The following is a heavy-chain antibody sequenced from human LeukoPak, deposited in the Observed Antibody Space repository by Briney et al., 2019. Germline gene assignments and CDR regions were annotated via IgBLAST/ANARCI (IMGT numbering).Heavy chain of an antibody. CDR3: ARDQLFRSYYDAFDI. Sequence: PSETLSLTCTVSGVSISSSNSYWGWIRQPPGKGLEWIGSIYYSGNTYYNASLKSQVSISIDTSKNQFSLRLTSVTAADTAVYYCARDQLFRSYYDAFDIWGQGTMVTVSS. D-gene: IGHD1-26*01. V-gene: IGHV4-39*02. CDR1: GVSISSSNSY. J-gene: IGHJ3*02. CDR2: IYYSGNT.